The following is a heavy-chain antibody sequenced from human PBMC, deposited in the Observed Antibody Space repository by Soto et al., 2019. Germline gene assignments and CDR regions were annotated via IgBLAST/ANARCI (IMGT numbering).Heavy chain of an antibody. Sequence: PSETLSLTCAVSGGSISSGGYSWSWIRQPPGKGLEWIGYIYHSGSTYYNPSLKSRVTISVDRSKNQFSLKLSSVTAADTAVYYCARGSYYYDSSGYRDAFDIWGQGTMVTVSS. CDR1: GGSISSGGYS. D-gene: IGHD3-22*01. J-gene: IGHJ3*02. V-gene: IGHV4-30-2*01. CDR3: ARGSYYYDSSGYRDAFDI. CDR2: IYHSGST.